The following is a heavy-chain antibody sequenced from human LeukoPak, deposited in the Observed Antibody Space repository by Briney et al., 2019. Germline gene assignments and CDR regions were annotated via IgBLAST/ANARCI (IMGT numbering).Heavy chain of an antibody. CDR2: IGSSSSYI. CDR3: ARLPTRLREGYYYYYGMDV. CDR1: GFTFSNYN. J-gene: IGHJ6*02. V-gene: IGHV3-21*01. D-gene: IGHD3-16*01. Sequence: GGSLRLSCAASGFTFSNYNTNWVRQAPGKGLEWVSSIGSSSSYIHYADSVKGRFTISRDNADNSLYLQMNSLRAEDTAIYFCARLPTRLREGYYYYYGMDVWGQGTTVTVSS.